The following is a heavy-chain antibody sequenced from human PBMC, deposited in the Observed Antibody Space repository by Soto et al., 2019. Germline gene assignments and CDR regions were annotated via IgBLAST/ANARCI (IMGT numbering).Heavy chain of an antibody. CDR2: MNPNSGNT. CDR3: ARGNYDXWSGYHADLHYYYGMDV. J-gene: IGHJ6*02. D-gene: IGHD3-3*01. CDR1: GYTFTSYD. Sequence: ASVKVSCKASGYTFTSYDINWVRQATGQGLEWMGWMNPNSGNTGYAQKFQGRVTITADESTSTAYMELSSLRSEDTAVYYCARGNYDXWSGYHADLHYYYGMDVWGQGTTVTVSS. V-gene: IGHV1-8*01.